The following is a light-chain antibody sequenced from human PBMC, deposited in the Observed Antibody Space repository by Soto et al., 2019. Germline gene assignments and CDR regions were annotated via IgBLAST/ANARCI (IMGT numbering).Light chain of an antibody. Sequence: DIVLTQSPSTLSLSPGERATLSCRASQSVSSSYLAWYQQKPGQAPRLLIYGASIRATGIPARFSGSGSGTEYSLTISSLQSEDFGVYYCQQRSNWPPITFGQGTRLEN. J-gene: IGKJ5*01. V-gene: IGKV3D-20*02. CDR3: QQRSNWPPIT. CDR1: QSVSSSY. CDR2: GAS.